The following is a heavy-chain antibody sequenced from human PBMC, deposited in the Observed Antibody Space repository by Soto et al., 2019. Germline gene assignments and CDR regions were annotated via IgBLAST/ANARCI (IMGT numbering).Heavy chain of an antibody. V-gene: IGHV3-30-3*01. Sequence: GGSLRLSCAASGFTFSSYAMHWVRQAPGKGLEWVAVISYDGSNKYYADSVKGRFTVSRDNSKNTLWLQMSSLRVEDTAVYYCARAGGYGYGEQTFDYWGQGTLVTVSS. D-gene: IGHD5-18*01. CDR1: GFTFSSYA. CDR3: ARAGGYGYGEQTFDY. CDR2: ISYDGSNK. J-gene: IGHJ4*02.